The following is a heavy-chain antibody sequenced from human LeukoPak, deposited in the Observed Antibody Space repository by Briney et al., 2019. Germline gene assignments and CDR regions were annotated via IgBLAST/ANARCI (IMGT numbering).Heavy chain of an antibody. V-gene: IGHV3-23*01. CDR2: ISGSGGST. D-gene: IGHD1-1*01. J-gene: IGHJ6*02. CDR1: GFTFSSYA. CDR3: AKGTGTTRLTLWWYYYGMDV. Sequence: PGGSLRLSCAASGFTFSSYAMSWVRQAPGKGLEWVSAISGSGGSTYYADSVKGRFTISRDNSKNTLYLQMNSLRAEDTAVYYCAKGTGTTRLTLWWYYYGMDVWGQGTTVTVSS.